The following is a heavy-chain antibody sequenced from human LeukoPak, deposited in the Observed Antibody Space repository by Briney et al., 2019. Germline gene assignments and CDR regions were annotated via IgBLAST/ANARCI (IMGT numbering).Heavy chain of an antibody. J-gene: IGHJ4*02. CDR2: IYYSGGT. V-gene: IGHV4-30-4*08. Sequence: PSETLSLTCTVSGGSISSGDYYWSWIRQPPGKGLEWIGYIYYSGGTNYNPSLKSRVTISVDRSKNQFSLKLSSVTAADTAVYYCARYNHGGLPQSSFDYWGQGTLVTVSS. D-gene: IGHD1-14*01. CDR1: GGSISSGDYY. CDR3: ARYNHGGLPQSSFDY.